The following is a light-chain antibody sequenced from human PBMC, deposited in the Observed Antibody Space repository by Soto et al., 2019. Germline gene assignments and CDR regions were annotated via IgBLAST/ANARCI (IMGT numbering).Light chain of an antibody. CDR3: QXXXNSPYT. CDR1: QSVNSSS. Sequence: ENVLTQSPATLSLSPGEGXTLSXGASQSVNSSSLAWYQQKPGLAPRLLIYDTSTRAAGIPDRFSGSGSGTDFTLTISRLEPEXFAVXXCQXXXNSPYTFGQGTKLEIK. V-gene: IGKV3D-20*01. J-gene: IGKJ2*01. CDR2: DTS.